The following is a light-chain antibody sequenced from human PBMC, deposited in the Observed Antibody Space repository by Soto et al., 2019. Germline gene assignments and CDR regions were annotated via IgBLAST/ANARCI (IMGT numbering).Light chain of an antibody. J-gene: IGLJ3*02. CDR3: LLSYSGARV. Sequence: QAVVTKEPSLTVSPGGTVTLTFGSSTGAVTSGHYPYWFQQKPGQAPRTLVYNTSDKHSWAPARFSGSLLGGKAALTLSGAQPEDEAEYYCLLSYSGARVFGGGTKVTVL. CDR2: NTS. V-gene: IGLV7-46*01. CDR1: TGAVTSGHY.